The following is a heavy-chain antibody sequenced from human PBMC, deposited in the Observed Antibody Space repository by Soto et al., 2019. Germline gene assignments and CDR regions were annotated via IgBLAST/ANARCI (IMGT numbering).Heavy chain of an antibody. J-gene: IGHJ6*02. Sequence: EVQLLESGGGLVQPGGSLRLSCAASGFTFSSYAMSWVRQAPGKGLEWVSAISGSGGSTYYADSVKGRFTISRDNSKTTQYLKMTSLRAEDTAVYYCAKRGLRSGSYYNWSNYYYGMDVWGQGTTVTVSS. V-gene: IGHV3-23*01. CDR2: ISGSGGST. CDR3: AKRGLRSGSYYNWSNYYYGMDV. CDR1: GFTFSSYA. D-gene: IGHD3-10*01.